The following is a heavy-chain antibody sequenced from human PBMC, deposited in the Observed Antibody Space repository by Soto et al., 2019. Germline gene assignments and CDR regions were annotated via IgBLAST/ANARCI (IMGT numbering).Heavy chain of an antibody. CDR3: ARSAYYDILTGYYNVMGY. CDR2: TSAYNGNT. V-gene: IGHV1-18*01. D-gene: IGHD3-9*01. Sequence: QVQLEQSGAEVKKPGASVKVSFKASDYTFTSYDISWVREAPGQGIEWMGWTSAYNGNTNYAQKLQGRVTMTTDTSTSTAYMELRSLRSDDTAVYYCARSAYYDILTGYYNVMGYWGQGTLVTVSS. J-gene: IGHJ4*02. CDR1: DYTFTSYD.